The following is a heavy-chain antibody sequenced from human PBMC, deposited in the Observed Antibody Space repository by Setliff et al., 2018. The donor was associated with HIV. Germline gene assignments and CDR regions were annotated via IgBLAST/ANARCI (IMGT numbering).Heavy chain of an antibody. CDR3: ARVFPHPYGNSWFDT. D-gene: IGHD3-16*01. CDR2: IYNSG. J-gene: IGHJ5*02. Sequence: SEPLSLTCSVSGGSIGSHYWSWIRQPPGKGLEWIGYIYNSGNYNPSLKSRVIMAVDTSKNEFSLKLSSVTAADTAVYYCARVFPHPYGNSWFDTWGQGILVTVSS. V-gene: IGHV4-59*11. CDR1: GGSIGSHY.